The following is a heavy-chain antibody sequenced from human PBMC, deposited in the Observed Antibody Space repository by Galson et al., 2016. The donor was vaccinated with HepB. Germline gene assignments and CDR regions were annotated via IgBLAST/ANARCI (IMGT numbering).Heavy chain of an antibody. CDR1: GGTFSSYV. J-gene: IGHJ4*02. Sequence: SVKVSCKASGGTFSSYVISWVRQAPGQGLEWMGGIIHMFGTANYAQKFQGRVTITADKSTSTAYMELSSLRSEDTAVYYWARVGYYGSGSYYPYGGQGTQVTVSS. D-gene: IGHD3-10*01. CDR2: IIHMFGTA. V-gene: IGHV1-69*06. CDR3: ARVGYYGSGSYYPY.